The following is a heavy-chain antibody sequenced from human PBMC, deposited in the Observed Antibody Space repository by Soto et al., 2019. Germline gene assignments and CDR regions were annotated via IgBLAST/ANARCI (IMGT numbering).Heavy chain of an antibody. CDR1: GYSFTSYW. CDR3: ARHVGPWIAVAGVHYGMDF. CDR2: IYPGDSDT. Sequence: GESLKISCKGSGYSFTSYWIGWVRQMPGKGLEWMGIIYPGDSDTRYSPSFQGQVTISADKSISTAYLQWSSLKASDTAMYYCARHVGPWIAVAGVHYGMDFWGQGTTVTVSS. D-gene: IGHD6-19*01. J-gene: IGHJ6*02. V-gene: IGHV5-51*01.